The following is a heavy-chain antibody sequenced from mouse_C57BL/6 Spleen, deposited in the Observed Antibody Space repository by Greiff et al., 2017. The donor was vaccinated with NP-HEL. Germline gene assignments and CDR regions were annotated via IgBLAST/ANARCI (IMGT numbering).Heavy chain of an antibody. CDR1: GYTFTSYW. V-gene: IGHV1-53*01. Sequence: QVQLQQPGTELVKPGASVKLSCKASGYTFTSYWMHWVKQRPGQGLEWIGNINPSNGGTNYNEKFKSKATLTVDKSSSPAYMQLSSLTSEDSAVYYCARSFYYYGSSYGGFDYWGQGTTLTVSS. J-gene: IGHJ2*01. CDR2: INPSNGGT. D-gene: IGHD1-1*01. CDR3: ARSFYYYGSSYGGFDY.